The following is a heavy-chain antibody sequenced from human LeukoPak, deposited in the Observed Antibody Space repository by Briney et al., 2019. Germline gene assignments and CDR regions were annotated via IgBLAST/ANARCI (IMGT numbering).Heavy chain of an antibody. CDR3: ARGGGFSQNNWFDP. CDR2: IYYSGST. CDR1: GGSIRSSSYY. Sequence: SETLSLTCTVSGGSIRSSSYYWGWIRQPPGKGLEWIGSIYYSGSTYYNPSLKSRVTISVDTSKNQFSLKLSSVTAADTAVYYCARGGGFSQNNWFDPWGQGTLVTVSS. D-gene: IGHD3-16*01. V-gene: IGHV4-39*07. J-gene: IGHJ5*02.